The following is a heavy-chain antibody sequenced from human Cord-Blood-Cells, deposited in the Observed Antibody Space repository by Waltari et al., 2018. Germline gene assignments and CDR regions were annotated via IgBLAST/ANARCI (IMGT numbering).Heavy chain of an antibody. CDR2: IGTAGDT. CDR1: GFTFRPYD. D-gene: IGHD3-22*01. J-gene: IGHJ3*02. CDR3: ARGSLSGLSAFDI. Sequence: EVQLVESGGGLVQPGGSLRLSCAASGFTFRPYDSPWVRQATGKGPGWVSAIGTAGDTYYPGSVKGRFTISRENAKNSLYLQMNSLRAGDTTVYYCARGSLSGLSAFDIWGQGTMVTVSS. V-gene: IGHV3-13*01.